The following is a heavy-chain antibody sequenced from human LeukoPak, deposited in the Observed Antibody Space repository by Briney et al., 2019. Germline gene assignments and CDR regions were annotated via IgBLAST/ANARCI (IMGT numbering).Heavy chain of an antibody. CDR2: ISGSGGST. CDR3: ARVDYGDYGFDY. V-gene: IGHV3-23*01. Sequence: GGSLRLSCAASGFTFSNCAMSWVRQAPGKGLEWVSDISGSGGSTKYADSVKGRFTISRDNSKNTLYLQMNSLRAEDTAVYYCARVDYGDYGFDYWGQGTLVTVSS. CDR1: GFTFSNCA. D-gene: IGHD4-17*01. J-gene: IGHJ4*02.